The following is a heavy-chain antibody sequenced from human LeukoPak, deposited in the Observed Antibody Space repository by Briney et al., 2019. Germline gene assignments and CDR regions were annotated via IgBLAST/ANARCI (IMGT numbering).Heavy chain of an antibody. CDR1: GGSISSYY. V-gene: IGHV4-59*01. CDR2: IYYSGST. Sequence: KSSETLSLTCTVSGGSISSYYWSWIRQPPGKGLEWIGYIYYSGSTEYNPSLKSRVTISVDTSKNQFSLKLRSVTAADTAVYYCARGAELPDYWGQGTLVTVSS. D-gene: IGHD2-15*01. J-gene: IGHJ4*02. CDR3: ARGAELPDY.